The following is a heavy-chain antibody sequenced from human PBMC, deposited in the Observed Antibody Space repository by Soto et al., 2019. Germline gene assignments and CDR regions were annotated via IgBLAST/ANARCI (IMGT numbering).Heavy chain of an antibody. CDR1: GFTFSSYA. D-gene: IGHD2-2*02. V-gene: IGHV3-30-3*01. J-gene: IGHJ5*02. Sequence: QVQLVESGGGVVQPGRSLRLSCAASGFTFSSYAMHWVRQAPGKGLEWVAVISYDGSNKYYADSVKGRFTISRDNSKNTLYLQMNSLRAEDTAVYYCARDRVPAAIRKNNWFDHWGQGTLVTVSS. CDR2: ISYDGSNK. CDR3: ARDRVPAAIRKNNWFDH.